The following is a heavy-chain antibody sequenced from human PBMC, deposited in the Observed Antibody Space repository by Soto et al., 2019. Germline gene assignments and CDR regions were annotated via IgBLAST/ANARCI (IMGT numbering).Heavy chain of an antibody. CDR3: ARVPFDY. Sequence: QVQLVESGGGVVQPGRSLRLSCAVSGFTFSSYGIHWLRQAPGKGLEWVALISYDGNSEYYADSVRGRFTVSRDSSKNTVHLARNSLRAEDTAVYYCARVPFDYWGQGTLVTVSS. J-gene: IGHJ4*02. CDR2: ISYDGNSE. V-gene: IGHV3-30*03. CDR1: GFTFSSYG.